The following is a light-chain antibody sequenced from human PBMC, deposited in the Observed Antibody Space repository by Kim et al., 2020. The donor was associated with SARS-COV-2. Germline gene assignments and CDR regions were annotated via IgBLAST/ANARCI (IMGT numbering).Light chain of an antibody. CDR2: GKN. V-gene: IGLV3-19*01. CDR3: NSRDSSGNHLV. CDR1: SLRSYY. Sequence: SSELTQDPAVSVALGQTVRITCQGDSLRSYYASWYQQKPGQDPVLVIYGKNNRPSGIPDRFSGSSSGYTASLTITGAQAEDEADYYCNSRDSSGNHLVFG. J-gene: IGLJ2*01.